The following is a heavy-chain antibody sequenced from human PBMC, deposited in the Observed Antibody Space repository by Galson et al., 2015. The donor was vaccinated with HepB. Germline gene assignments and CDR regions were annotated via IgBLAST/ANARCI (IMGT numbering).Heavy chain of an antibody. J-gene: IGHJ3*02. CDR2: IYSNTYT. CDR1: GFTVSNTY. V-gene: IGHV3-66*03. Sequence: SLRLSCAASGFTVSNTYMSWVRQAPGKGLEWVSLIYSNTYTYYADSVKGRFTISRDNSKNTLYLQMNSLRTEDTAVYYCARDDYDSSANAFDIWGQGTMVIVSS. CDR3: ARDDYDSSANAFDI. D-gene: IGHD3-22*01.